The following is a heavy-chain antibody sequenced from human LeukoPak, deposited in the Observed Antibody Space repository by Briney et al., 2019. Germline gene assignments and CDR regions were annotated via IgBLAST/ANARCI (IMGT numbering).Heavy chain of an antibody. CDR2: IKEDGSAQ. V-gene: IGHV3-7*01. Sequence: PGGSLRLSCAASGFTFNGYWMSWVRQAPGKGLEWVANIKEDGSAQYYVGSVKGRFTISRDNAKYSLNLQMNSLRAEDTAVYYCATSSNAPGNHWGQGTLVTVSS. J-gene: IGHJ5*02. CDR1: GFTFNGYW. D-gene: IGHD2-2*01. CDR3: ATSSNAPGNH.